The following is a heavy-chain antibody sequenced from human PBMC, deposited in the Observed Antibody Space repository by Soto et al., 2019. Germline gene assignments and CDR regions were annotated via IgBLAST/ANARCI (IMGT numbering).Heavy chain of an antibody. Sequence: EASVKVSCKASGGTFSSYAISWVRQAPGQGLEWMGGIIPIFGTANYAQKFQGRVTITADESTSTAYMELSSLRSEDTAVYYCASSWYDSSGYYYVGVGYFDYWGQGTLVTVSS. CDR3: ASSWYDSSGYYYVGVGYFDY. CDR2: IIPIFGTA. CDR1: GGTFSSYA. J-gene: IGHJ4*02. V-gene: IGHV1-69*13. D-gene: IGHD3-22*01.